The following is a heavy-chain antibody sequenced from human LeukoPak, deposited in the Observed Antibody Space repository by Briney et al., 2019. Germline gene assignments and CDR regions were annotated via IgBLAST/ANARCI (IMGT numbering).Heavy chain of an antibody. J-gene: IGHJ4*02. CDR3: TTDGGSPFGY. Sequence: AGGSLRLSCAASGITVSNAWMSWVRRAPGMGLEWVGRIKSKTHGGTTDFAAPVKGRFTISRDDSKNTLYLQMSSLKTEDTAIYYCTTDGGSPFGYWGQGTLVAVSS. CDR2: IKSKTHGGTT. V-gene: IGHV3-15*01. D-gene: IGHD1-26*01. CDR1: GITVSNAW.